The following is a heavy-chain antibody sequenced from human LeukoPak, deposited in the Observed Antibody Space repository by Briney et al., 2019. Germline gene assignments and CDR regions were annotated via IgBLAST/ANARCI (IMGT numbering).Heavy chain of an antibody. CDR2: INQDGTEK. V-gene: IGHV3-7*01. CDR1: GFTFSSYW. CDR3: ARDSGSGNNDY. J-gene: IGHJ4*02. Sequence: GGSLRLSCAASGFTFSSYWMSWVRQAPGEGLEWVAKINQDGTEKAYVDSVRGRFTISRDNAKNLLFLQMNSLRSEDAAVYYCARDSGSGNNDYWGQGTLVTVSS. D-gene: IGHD1-26*01.